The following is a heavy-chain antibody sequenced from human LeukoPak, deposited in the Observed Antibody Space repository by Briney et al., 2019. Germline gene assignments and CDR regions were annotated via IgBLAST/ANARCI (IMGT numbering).Heavy chain of an antibody. CDR3: ARDMAYYDSSGYYYYFDY. Sequence: ASVKVSCKASGGTFSSYAISWVRQAPGQGLEWMGGIIPIFGTANYAQKFQGRVTITTDESTSTACMELSSLRSEDTAVYYCARDMAYYDSSGYYYYFDYWGQGTLVTVSS. J-gene: IGHJ4*02. CDR2: IIPIFGTA. V-gene: IGHV1-69*05. CDR1: GGTFSSYA. D-gene: IGHD3-22*01.